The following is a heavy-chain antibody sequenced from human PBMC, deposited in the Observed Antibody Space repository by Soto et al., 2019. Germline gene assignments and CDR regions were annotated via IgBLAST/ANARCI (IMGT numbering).Heavy chain of an antibody. CDR3: ARGSIAVAGQDYGMDV. V-gene: IGHV1-8*01. J-gene: IGHJ6*02. CDR2: MNPNSGNT. Sequence: AASVKVSCKASGYTFTSYDINWVRQATGQGLEWMGWMNPNSGNTGYAQKFQGRVTMTRNTSISTAYMELSSLRSEDTAVYYCARGSIAVAGQDYGMDVWGQGTTVTVSS. CDR1: GYTFTSYD. D-gene: IGHD6-19*01.